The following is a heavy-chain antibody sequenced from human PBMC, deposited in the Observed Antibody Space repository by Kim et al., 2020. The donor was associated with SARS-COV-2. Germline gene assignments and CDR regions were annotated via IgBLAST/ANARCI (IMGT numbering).Heavy chain of an antibody. V-gene: IGHV3-73*01. J-gene: IGHJ3*02. CDR2: IRSKANSYAT. Sequence: GGSLRLSCAASGFTFSGSAMHWVRQASGKGLEWVGRIRSKANSYATTYAASVKGRFTISRDDSKTTAYLQMNSLKTEDTAVYYCTRVPGTTLAFCDTFDIWGQGTMVPVSS. D-gene: IGHD1-1*01. CDR3: TRVPGTTLAFCDTFDI. CDR1: GFTFSGSA.